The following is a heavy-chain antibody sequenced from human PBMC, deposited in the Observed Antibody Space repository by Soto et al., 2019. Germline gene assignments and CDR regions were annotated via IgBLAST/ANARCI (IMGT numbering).Heavy chain of an antibody. CDR3: ARRTGDETYDFWSGYYDYGMDV. D-gene: IGHD3-3*01. J-gene: IGHJ6*02. V-gene: IGHV5-51*01. Sequence: PGEALKISCKGSGYSFTTYWNGWVRQMSGKGLEWMGIIYPGYSDTRYSPSFQGRVTISSDKSISTAYLQWSSLKASDTAMYYCARRTGDETYDFWSGYYDYGMDVWGQGTMVTVSS. CDR1: GYSFTTYW. CDR2: IYPGYSDT.